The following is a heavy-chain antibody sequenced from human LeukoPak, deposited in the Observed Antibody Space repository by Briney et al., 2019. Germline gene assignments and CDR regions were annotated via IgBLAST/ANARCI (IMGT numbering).Heavy chain of an antibody. CDR3: AREDSSGYADYFDY. V-gene: IGHV4-4*07. J-gene: IGHJ4*02. CDR1: GGSISSYY. D-gene: IGHD3-22*01. CDR2: IYTSGST. Sequence: SETLSLTCTVSGGSISSYYWSWIRQPAGKGLEWIGRIYTSGSTNYNPSLKSRVTISVDTSKNQFSLKLSSVTAADTAVYYCAREDSSGYADYFDYWGQGTLVTVSS.